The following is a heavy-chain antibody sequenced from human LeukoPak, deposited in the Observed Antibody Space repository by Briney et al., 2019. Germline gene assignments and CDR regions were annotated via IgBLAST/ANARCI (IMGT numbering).Heavy chain of an antibody. V-gene: IGHV3-48*01. CDR2: ISSSSSTI. Sequence: GGSLRLSCAASGFTFSSYSMNWVRQAPGKGLEWVSYISSSSSTIYYADSVKGRFIISRDNAKNSLYLQMNSLRAEDTAVYYCARAPRGYDILTGYYMDVWGKGTTVTVSS. D-gene: IGHD3-9*01. CDR1: GFTFSSYS. CDR3: ARAPRGYDILTGYYMDV. J-gene: IGHJ6*03.